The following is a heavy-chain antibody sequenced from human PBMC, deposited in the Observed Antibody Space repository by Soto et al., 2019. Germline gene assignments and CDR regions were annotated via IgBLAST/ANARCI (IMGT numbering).Heavy chain of an antibody. CDR2: IWYDGSNK. V-gene: IGHV3-33*01. D-gene: IGHD3-9*01. CDR3: ARDLGYLDSTSSYGMDV. Sequence: GGSLRLSCAASGLTFSSYGMHWVRQAPGKGLEWVAVIWYDGSNKYYADSVKGRFTISRDNSKNTLYLQMNSLRAEDTAVYYCARDLGYLDSTSSYGMDVWGQGTTVTVSS. CDR1: GLTFSSYG. J-gene: IGHJ6*02.